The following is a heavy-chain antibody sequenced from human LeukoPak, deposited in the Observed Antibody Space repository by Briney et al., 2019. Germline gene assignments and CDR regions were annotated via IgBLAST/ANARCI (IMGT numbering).Heavy chain of an antibody. J-gene: IGHJ4*02. Sequence: SGGSLRLSCAASGFTFKIYGMNWVRQAPGKAPEWVSYISHTGDSIYYADSAKGRFTMSRENARNSLFLHMDRLRAEDAAIYYSARATRNGYDYWGQGTLVTVSS. CDR3: ARATRNGYDY. CDR1: GFTFKIYG. CDR2: ISHTGDSI. D-gene: IGHD2-2*03. V-gene: IGHV3-48*04.